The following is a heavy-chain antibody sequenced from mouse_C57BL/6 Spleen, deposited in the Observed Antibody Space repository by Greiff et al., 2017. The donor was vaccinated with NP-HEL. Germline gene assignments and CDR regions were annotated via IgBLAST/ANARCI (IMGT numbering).Heavy chain of an antibody. J-gene: IGHJ1*03. CDR1: GFNITDYY. CDR3: ASQSGRGYLDD. V-gene: IGHV14-2*01. D-gene: IGHD1-3*01. Sequence: VQLQQSGAELVKPGASVKLSCTASGFNITDYYMHWVQQTPEQGLEWIGRIDRDGGGTKYAAKFQGQAIITDDTTSNTAYLQLSSLTSEDTAVYYCASQSGRGYLDDWGKGTTVTVSS. CDR2: IDRDGGGT.